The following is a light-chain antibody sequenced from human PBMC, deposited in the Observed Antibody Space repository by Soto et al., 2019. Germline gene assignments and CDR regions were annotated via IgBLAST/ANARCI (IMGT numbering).Light chain of an antibody. CDR2: DAS. Sequence: DIQMTQSPSTLSASVGDRVTITWRASQSVTNWLAWYQQKPGKAPNLLIYDASRLQSGIPSRFSGSGSGTEFTLTISSLQPDDFATYYCQQYTAYPYTFGRGTKLEIK. CDR1: QSVTNW. V-gene: IGKV1-5*01. CDR3: QQYTAYPYT. J-gene: IGKJ2*01.